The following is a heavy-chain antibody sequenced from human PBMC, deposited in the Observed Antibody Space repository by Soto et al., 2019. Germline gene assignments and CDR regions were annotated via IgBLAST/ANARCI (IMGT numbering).Heavy chain of an antibody. CDR3: AAEKDIVVVPAASDV. V-gene: IGHV1-58*02. D-gene: IGHD2-2*01. CDR1: GYTFTSYA. Sequence: GASVKVSCKASGYTFTSYAMHWVRQARGQSLEWIGWIVVGSGNTNYAQKFQERVTITRDMSTSTAYMELSSLRSEDTAVYYCAAEKDIVVVPAASDVWGKGTTVTVSS. CDR2: IVVGSGNT. J-gene: IGHJ6*04.